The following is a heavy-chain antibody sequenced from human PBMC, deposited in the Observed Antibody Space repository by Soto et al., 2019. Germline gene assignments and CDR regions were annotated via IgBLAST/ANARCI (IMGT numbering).Heavy chain of an antibody. J-gene: IGHJ6*02. CDR1: GFTFSSYW. D-gene: IGHD3-16*01. CDR2: IKQDGSEK. CDR3: ASGTFGGPRGYYYYGMDV. Sequence: GGSLRLSCAASGFTFSSYWMSWVHQAPGKGLEWVANIKQDGSEKYYVDSVKGRFTISRDNAKNSLYLQMNSLRAEDTAVYYCASGTFGGPRGYYYYGMDVWGQGPTVTVSS. V-gene: IGHV3-7*03.